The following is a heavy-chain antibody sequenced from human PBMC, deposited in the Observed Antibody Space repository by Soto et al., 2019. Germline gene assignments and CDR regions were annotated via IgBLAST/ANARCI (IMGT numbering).Heavy chain of an antibody. CDR1: GGSISSSSYY. J-gene: IGHJ4*02. CDR2: MYYSGSS. Sequence: SETLSLTCTVSGGSISSSSYYWGWIRQPPGKGLEWIGSMYYSGSSYYNSSLKSRVTISVETSKNQFSLKLSSVTAADTAVYYCARPSTEYYFDYWGQGTLVTVSS. CDR3: ARPSTEYYFDY. V-gene: IGHV4-39*01.